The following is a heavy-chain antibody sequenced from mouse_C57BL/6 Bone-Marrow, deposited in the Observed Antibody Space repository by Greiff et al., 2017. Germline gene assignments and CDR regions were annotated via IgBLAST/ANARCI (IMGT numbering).Heavy chain of an antibody. Sequence: EVQRVESGGGLVQPGGSLSLSCAASGFTFTDYYMSWVRQPPGKALEWLGFIRNKANGYTTEYSASVKGRFTISRDNSQSILYLQMNALRAEDSATYYCARYKGYGFAYWGQGTLVTVSA. CDR3: ARYKGYGFAY. CDR2: IRNKANGYTT. V-gene: IGHV7-3*01. J-gene: IGHJ3*01. D-gene: IGHD3-1*01. CDR1: GFTFTDYY.